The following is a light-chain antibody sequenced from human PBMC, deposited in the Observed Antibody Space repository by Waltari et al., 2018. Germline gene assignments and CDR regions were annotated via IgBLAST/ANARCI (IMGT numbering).Light chain of an antibody. Sequence: QSVLTQPASVSGSPGQSITISCTGTNSDVGGYNYVSWYQQYPGKAPRLMIHDVTKRPAGVSNRFSGSKSGNTASLTISGLQAEDEADYYCSSYTSSGTLRIVGGGTKVTAL. CDR2: DVT. CDR1: NSDVGGYNY. CDR3: SSYTSSGTLRI. V-gene: IGLV2-14*01. J-gene: IGLJ2*01.